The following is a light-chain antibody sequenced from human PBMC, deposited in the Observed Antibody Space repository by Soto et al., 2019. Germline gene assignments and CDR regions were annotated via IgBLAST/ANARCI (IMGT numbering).Light chain of an antibody. J-gene: IGLJ2*01. CDR3: QSYDSSNVV. Sequence: FMLTQPHSVSESPGKTVTISCTRSSGSIASNYVQWYQQRPGSAPTTVIYEDNQRPSGVPDRFSGSIDSSSNSASLTISELKTEDEADYYCQSYDSSNVVFGGGTQLTVL. CDR1: SGSIASNY. CDR2: EDN. V-gene: IGLV6-57*04.